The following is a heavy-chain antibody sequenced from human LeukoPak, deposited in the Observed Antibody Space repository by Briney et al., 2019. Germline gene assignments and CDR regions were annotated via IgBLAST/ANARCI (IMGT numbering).Heavy chain of an antibody. CDR2: ISYDGSNK. CDR3: AGITFDY. Sequence: PGGSLRLSCAASGFTFSSYAMHWVRQAPGKGLEWVAVISYDGSNKYYADSVKGRFTISRDNSKNTLYLQMNSLRAEDTAVYYCAGITFDYWGQGTLVTVSS. D-gene: IGHD1-1*01. V-gene: IGHV3-30-3*01. J-gene: IGHJ4*02. CDR1: GFTFSSYA.